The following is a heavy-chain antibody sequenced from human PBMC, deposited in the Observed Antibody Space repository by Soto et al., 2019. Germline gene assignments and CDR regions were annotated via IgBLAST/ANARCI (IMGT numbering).Heavy chain of an antibody. CDR2: IRSKANSYAT. CDR1: GFTFSGSA. Sequence: GGSLRLSCAASGFTFSGSAMHWVRQASGKGLEWVGRIRSKANSYATAYAASVKGRFTISRDDSKNTAYLQMNSLKTEDTAVYYCTRLLGTVTTFSYYYGMDVWGQGTTFTVSS. V-gene: IGHV3-73*01. J-gene: IGHJ6*02. D-gene: IGHD4-4*01. CDR3: TRLLGTVTTFSYYYGMDV.